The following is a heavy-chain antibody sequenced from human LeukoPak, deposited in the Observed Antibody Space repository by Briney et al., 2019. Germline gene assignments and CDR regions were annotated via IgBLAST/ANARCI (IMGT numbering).Heavy chain of an antibody. J-gene: IGHJ4*02. CDR2: IKQDGSEK. Sequence: GGSLRLSCAASGFTFSSYWMSWVRQAPGKGLEWVANIKQDGSEKYYVDSVKGRFTISRDNAKNSLYLYMNSLRVEDTAVYFCARASRSTSSECWGQGILVTVSS. CDR3: ARASRSTSSEC. V-gene: IGHV3-7*01. D-gene: IGHD6-6*01. CDR1: GFTFSSYW.